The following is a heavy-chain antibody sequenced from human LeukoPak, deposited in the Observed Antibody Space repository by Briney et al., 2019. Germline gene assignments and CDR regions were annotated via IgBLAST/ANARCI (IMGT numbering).Heavy chain of an antibody. V-gene: IGHV1-24*01. CDR1: GYTLTELP. D-gene: IGHD4-17*01. Sequence: ASVKVSCKVSGYTLTELPMHWVRQAPGKGLEWMGGFDPEDGETIYAQKFQGRVTMTEDTSTDTAYMELSSLRSEDTAVYYCATLNNYGDFFDYWGQGTLVTVSS. CDR3: ATLNNYGDFFDY. CDR2: FDPEDGET. J-gene: IGHJ4*02.